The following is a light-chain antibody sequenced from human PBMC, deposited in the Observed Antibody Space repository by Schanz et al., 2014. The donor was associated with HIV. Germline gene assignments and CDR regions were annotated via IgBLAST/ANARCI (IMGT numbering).Light chain of an antibody. CDR1: SIDVGGYDY. J-gene: IGLJ3*02. CDR2: DVS. V-gene: IGLV2-14*03. CDR3: SSYAATSNVL. Sequence: QSALTQPASLSGSPGQSITISCTGTSIDVGGYDYVSWYQKHPDKAPRLIIYDVSNRPSGVPDRFSGSKSGNTASLTVSGLQADDEADYYCSSYAATSNVLFGGGTKLTVL.